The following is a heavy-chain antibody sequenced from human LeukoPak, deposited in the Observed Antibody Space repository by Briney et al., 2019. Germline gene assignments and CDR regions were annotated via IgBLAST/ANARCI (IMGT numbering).Heavy chain of an antibody. J-gene: IGHJ1*01. D-gene: IGHD6-19*01. V-gene: IGHV3-66*01. CDR1: GFTVSSNY. Sequence: SGGSLRLSCAASGFTVSSNYMSWVRQAPGKGLEWVSVIYSGGSTYYADSVKGRFTISRDNSKNTLYLQMNSLRAEDTAVYYCARDFSGNSSGWAEPFQHWGQGTLVTVSS. CDR2: IYSGGST. CDR3: ARDFSGNSSGWAEPFQH.